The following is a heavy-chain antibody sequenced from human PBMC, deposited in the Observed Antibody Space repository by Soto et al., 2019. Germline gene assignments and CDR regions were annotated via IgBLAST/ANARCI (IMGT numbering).Heavy chain of an antibody. V-gene: IGHV1-24*01. Sequence: DSVKVSCKVSGYTLTELSMHWVRQAPGKGLEWMGGFDPEDGETIYAQKFQGRVTMTEDTSTDTAYMELSSLRSEDTAVYYCATNDYGDYAWWFDPWGQGTLVTVSS. CDR3: ATNDYGDYAWWFDP. CDR1: GYTLTELS. J-gene: IGHJ5*02. D-gene: IGHD4-17*01. CDR2: FDPEDGET.